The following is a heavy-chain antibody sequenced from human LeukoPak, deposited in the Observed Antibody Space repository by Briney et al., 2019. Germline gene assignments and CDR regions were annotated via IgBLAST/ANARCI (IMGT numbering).Heavy chain of an antibody. J-gene: IGHJ4*02. Sequence: PGRSLRLSCAASGFTFSSYAMHWVRQAPGKGLEWVSAMSGSGASTYSADSVKGRFTISRDNSKNTLYLQMNSLRAEDTAVYYCAKDLKADVYNHYYFDYWGQGTLVTVSS. D-gene: IGHD5-24*01. V-gene: IGHV3-23*01. CDR1: GFTFSSYA. CDR3: AKDLKADVYNHYYFDY. CDR2: MSGSGAST.